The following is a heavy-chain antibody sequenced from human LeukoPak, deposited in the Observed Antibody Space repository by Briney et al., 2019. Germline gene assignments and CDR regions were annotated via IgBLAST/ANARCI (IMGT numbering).Heavy chain of an antibody. CDR2: IKQDGSDK. V-gene: IGHV3-7*01. CDR1: GFTFSSYS. D-gene: IGHD6-19*01. CDR3: ARDAGSGWLSLGY. Sequence: GGSLRLSCAASGFTFSSYSMNWVRQAPGKGLEWVANIKQDGSDKNYMDSVKGRFTISRDNAKNSLYLQMNSLRAEDTAVYYCARDAGSGWLSLGYWGQGTLVTVSS. J-gene: IGHJ4*02.